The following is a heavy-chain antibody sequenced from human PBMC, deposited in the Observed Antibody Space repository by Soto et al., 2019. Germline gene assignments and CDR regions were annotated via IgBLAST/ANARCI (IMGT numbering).Heavy chain of an antibody. Sequence: QVQLVESGGGVVQPGRSLRLSCAASGFTFSSYGMHWVRQAPGKGMEWVAVIWYDGSKKYYVDSVKGRFTISRDNSKNTLYLQMNSLRAEDTAVYYCARERVAGIHSGTDSMGFDSWGQGTLVTVSS. J-gene: IGHJ4*02. CDR3: ARERVAGIHSGTDSMGFDS. D-gene: IGHD1-26*01. V-gene: IGHV3-33*01. CDR2: IWYDGSKK. CDR1: GFTFSSYG.